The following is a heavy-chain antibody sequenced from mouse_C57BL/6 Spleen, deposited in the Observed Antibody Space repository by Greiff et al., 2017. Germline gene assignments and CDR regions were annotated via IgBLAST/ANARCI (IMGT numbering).Heavy chain of an antibody. CDR1: GYTFTDYY. Sequence: EVQLQQSGPELVKPGASVKISCKASGYTFTDYYMHWVKQSHGKSLEWIGDINPDNGGTSYNQKFKGKATLTVDKSSSTAYMELRSLTSEDSAMYYSAVGYYGLAMDYWGQGTSVTVSS. CDR2: INPDNGGT. J-gene: IGHJ4*01. CDR3: AVGYYGLAMDY. D-gene: IGHD2-1*01. V-gene: IGHV1-26*01.